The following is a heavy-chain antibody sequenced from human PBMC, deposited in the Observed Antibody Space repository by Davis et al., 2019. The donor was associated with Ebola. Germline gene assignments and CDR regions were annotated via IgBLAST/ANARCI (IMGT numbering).Heavy chain of an antibody. CDR2: IYYSGRT. V-gene: IGHV4-61*01. J-gene: IGHJ2*01. CDR1: GGSVSSGSYY. Sequence: PSETLSLTCTVSGGSVSSGSYYWNWIRQPPGRGLEWIGYIYYSGRTNYNPSLKSRVTISIDTSRNQFSLRLGSVTAADTAVYYCARAFHNWYFDLWGRGSLVTVSS. CDR3: ARAFHNWYFDL.